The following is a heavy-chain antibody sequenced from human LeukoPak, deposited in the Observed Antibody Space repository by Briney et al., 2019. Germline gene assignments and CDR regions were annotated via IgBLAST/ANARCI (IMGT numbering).Heavy chain of an antibody. D-gene: IGHD5-18*01. Sequence: ASVKVSCKASGGTFSSYAISWVRQAPGQGLEWMGGIIPIFGTANYAQKFQGRVTITADESTSTAYMELSSLRSEDTAVYYCARINHWSAILFDYWGQGTLVTVSS. CDR3: ARINHWSAILFDY. CDR2: IIPIFGTA. V-gene: IGHV1-69*13. J-gene: IGHJ4*02. CDR1: GGTFSSYA.